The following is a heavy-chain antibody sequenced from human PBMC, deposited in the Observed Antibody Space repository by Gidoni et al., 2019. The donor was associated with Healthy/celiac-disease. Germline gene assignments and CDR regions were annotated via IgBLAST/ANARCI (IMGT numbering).Heavy chain of an antibody. CDR2: LYSGDSDT. CDR3: ARHYPPYNWNYHGMDV. CDR1: GYSFTSYW. Sequence: EVQLVPSGAEVKKPGESLKISCKGSGYSFTSYWIGGVRQMPGKGLEWMGILYSGDSDTRYSPAVQGQVTISADKSISTAYLQWSSLKASDTAMYYCARHYPPYNWNYHGMDVWGQGTTVTVSS. D-gene: IGHD1-20*01. V-gene: IGHV5-51*01. J-gene: IGHJ6*02.